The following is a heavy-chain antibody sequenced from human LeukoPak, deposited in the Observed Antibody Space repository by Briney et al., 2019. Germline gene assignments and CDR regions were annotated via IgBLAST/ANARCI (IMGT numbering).Heavy chain of an antibody. CDR1: GFTFSSYG. V-gene: IGHV3-30*18. CDR2: ISYDGSNK. D-gene: IGHD3-10*01. Sequence: GGSLRLSCAASGFTFSSYGMHWVRQAPGKGLEWVAVISYDGSNKYYADSVKGRFTISRDNSKNTLYLQMNSLRAEDTAVYYCAKDAAYYYGSGTFDYWGQGTLVTVSS. J-gene: IGHJ4*02. CDR3: AKDAAYYYGSGTFDY.